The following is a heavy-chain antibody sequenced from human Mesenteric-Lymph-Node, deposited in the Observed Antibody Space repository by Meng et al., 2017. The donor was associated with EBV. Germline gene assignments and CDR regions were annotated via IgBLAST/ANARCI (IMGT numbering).Heavy chain of an antibody. CDR1: GGNFSSYA. D-gene: IGHD3-22*01. Sequence: GQRVAAGAEVKKPGSSVKVSCKASGGNFSSYAISWVRQAPGQGLEWMGGIIPIFGTANYAQKFQGRVTITADESTSTAYMELSSLRSEDTAVYYCARDRRGYYYDSSGYWGPQLDYWGQGTLVTVSS. CDR3: ARDRRGYYYDSSGYWGPQLDY. CDR2: IIPIFGTA. V-gene: IGHV1-69*01. J-gene: IGHJ4*02.